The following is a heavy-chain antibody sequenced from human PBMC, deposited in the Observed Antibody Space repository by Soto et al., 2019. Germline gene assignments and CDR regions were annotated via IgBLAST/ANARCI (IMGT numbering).Heavy chain of an antibody. CDR3: AKIGHYDFWSGYWDPLGYFDY. CDR2: ISGSGGST. J-gene: IGHJ4*02. Sequence: HPGGSLRLSCAASGFTFSSYAMSWVRQAPGKGLEWVSAISGSGGSTYYADSVEGRSTISRDNSKNTLYLQMNSLRAEDTAVYYCAKIGHYDFWSGYWDPLGYFDYWGQGTLVTVSS. CDR1: GFTFSSYA. D-gene: IGHD3-3*01. V-gene: IGHV3-23*01.